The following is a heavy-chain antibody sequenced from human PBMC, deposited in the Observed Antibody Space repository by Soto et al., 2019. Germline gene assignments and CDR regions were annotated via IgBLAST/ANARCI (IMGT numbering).Heavy chain of an antibody. Sequence: PSETLSLTCTVSGGSISSYYWSWIRQPPGKGLEWIGYIYYSGSTNYNPSLKSRVTISVDTSKNQFSLKMSSVTAADTAVYYCARTPGDYSKYYYYYMDVWGKGTTVTVS. CDR3: ARTPGDYSKYYYYYMDV. D-gene: IGHD4-4*01. V-gene: IGHV4-59*01. CDR2: IYYSGST. J-gene: IGHJ6*03. CDR1: GGSISSYY.